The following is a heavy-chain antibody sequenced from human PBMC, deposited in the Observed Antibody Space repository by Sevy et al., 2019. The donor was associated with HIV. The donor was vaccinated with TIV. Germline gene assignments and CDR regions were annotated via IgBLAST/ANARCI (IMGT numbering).Heavy chain of an antibody. V-gene: IGHV4-34*01. Sequence: SETLSLTCAVYGGSFSGYYWSWIRQPPGKGLEWIGEINHSGSTNYNPSLKSRVTISVDTCKNQFSLKLSSVTAADTAVYYCARGPSLTSSPFDYWGQGTLVTVSS. CDR1: GGSFSGYY. J-gene: IGHJ4*02. CDR3: ARGPSLTSSPFDY. D-gene: IGHD6-13*01. CDR2: INHSGST.